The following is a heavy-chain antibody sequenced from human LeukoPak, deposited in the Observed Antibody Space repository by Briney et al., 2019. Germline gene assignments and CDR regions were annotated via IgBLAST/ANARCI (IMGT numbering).Heavy chain of an antibody. J-gene: IGHJ6*02. CDR1: GYTFTGYY. V-gene: IGHV1-69*13. CDR2: IIPIFGTA. D-gene: IGHD4-11*01. Sequence: GASVKVSCKASGYTFTGYYMHWVRQAPGQGLEWMGGIIPIFGTANYAQKFQGRVTITADESTSTAYMELSSLRSEDTAVYYCARRNYDLKSYYYYYYGMDVWGQGTTVTVSS. CDR3: ARRNYDLKSYYYYYYGMDV.